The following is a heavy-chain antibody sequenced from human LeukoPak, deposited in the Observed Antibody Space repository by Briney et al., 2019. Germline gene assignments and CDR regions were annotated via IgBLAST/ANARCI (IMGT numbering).Heavy chain of an antibody. CDR1: GGSISSYY. CDR2: IYYSGST. CDR3: ARSGGSADYYYYYMDV. D-gene: IGHD3-16*01. J-gene: IGHJ6*03. Sequence: SETLSLTCTVSGGSISSYYWSWIRQPPGKGLEWIGYIYYSGSTNYNPSLKSRVTISVDTSKNQFSPKLSSVTAADTAVYYCARSGGSADYYYYYMDVWGKGTTVTVSS. V-gene: IGHV4-59*01.